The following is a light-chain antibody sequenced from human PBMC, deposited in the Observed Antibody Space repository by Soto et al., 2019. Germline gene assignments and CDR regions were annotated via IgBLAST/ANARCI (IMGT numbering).Light chain of an antibody. J-gene: IGLJ1*01. CDR1: SSDIGAFNH. V-gene: IGLV2-14*03. CDR3: SSYTSSSSYA. CDR2: DVI. Sequence: QSALTQPASVSDSPGQSITISCIGTSSDIGAFNHVSWHQQHPGKAPKLIIYDVINRPSGVSNRFSGSKTGNTASLIISGLQAEDEADYYCSSYTSSSSYAFGSGTKVTVL.